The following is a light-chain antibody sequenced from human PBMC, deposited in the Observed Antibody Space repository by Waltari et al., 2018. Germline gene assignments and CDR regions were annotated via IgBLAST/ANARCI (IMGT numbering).Light chain of an antibody. CDR1: QDIANY. CDR2: LAS. V-gene: IGKV1-33*01. CDR3: QHYDNLLLT. J-gene: IGKJ4*01. Sequence: DIQMTQSPSSLSASVGDRVTIPCQASQDIANYLNWYQQKPGKAPKLLIYLASNLETGVPSRFSGSGSGAYFTFTISSLQPEDIATYYCQHYDNLLLTFGGGTKVEIK.